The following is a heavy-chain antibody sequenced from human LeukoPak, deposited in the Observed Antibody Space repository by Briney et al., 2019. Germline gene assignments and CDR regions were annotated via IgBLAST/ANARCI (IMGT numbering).Heavy chain of an antibody. D-gene: IGHD3-22*01. CDR1: GFTFSSYA. Sequence: GGSLRLSCAASGFTFSSYAMSWVRQAPGKGLEWVSAISCNGGSTCYADSVKGRFTISRDNSKNSLYLQMNSLRAEDTAVYYCAKDRYFYDSSGYYPCCFDYWGQGTLVTVSS. J-gene: IGHJ4*02. CDR2: ISCNGGST. CDR3: AKDRYFYDSSGYYPCCFDY. V-gene: IGHV3-23*01.